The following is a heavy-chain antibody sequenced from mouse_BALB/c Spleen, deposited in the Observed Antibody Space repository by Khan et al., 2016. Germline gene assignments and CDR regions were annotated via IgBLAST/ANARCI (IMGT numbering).Heavy chain of an antibody. J-gene: IGHJ2*01. CDR2: INTNTGEP. Sequence: QIQLVQSGPELKKPGETVKISCKASGYTFTNYGMNWVKQAPGKGLKWMGWINTNTGEPTYAEEFKGRFAFSLETSASTAYLQINNLKNEDTATYFCASEYGSSLYYFDYWGQGTTLTVSS. V-gene: IGHV9-3*02. CDR3: ASEYGSSLYYFDY. D-gene: IGHD1-1*01. CDR1: GYTFTNYG.